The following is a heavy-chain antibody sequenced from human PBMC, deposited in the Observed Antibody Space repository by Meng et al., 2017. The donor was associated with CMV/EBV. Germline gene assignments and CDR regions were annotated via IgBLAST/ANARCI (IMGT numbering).Heavy chain of an antibody. CDR1: GFTFSSYA. D-gene: IGHD2-21*02. V-gene: IGHV3-30*04. J-gene: IGHJ4*02. Sequence: GESLKISCAASGFTFSSYAMHWVRQAPGKGLEWVAVISYDGSNKYYADSVKGRFTISRDNSKNTLYLQMNSLRAEDTAVYYCARALLSPKGDDDYWGQGTLVTVSS. CDR3: ARALLSPKGDDDY. CDR2: ISYDGSNK.